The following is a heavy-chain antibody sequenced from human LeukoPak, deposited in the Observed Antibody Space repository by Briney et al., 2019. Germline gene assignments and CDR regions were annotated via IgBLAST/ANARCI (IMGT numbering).Heavy chain of an antibody. CDR1: GFTFSSYA. Sequence: GGSLRLSCAASGFTFSSYAMNWVRQAPGKGLEWVSTISGSGGSTYYADSVKGRFTISRDNSKNTLYLQMNSLRAEDTAVYYCARGYASAWCDYWGQGALVTVSS. CDR3: ARGYASAWCDY. J-gene: IGHJ4*02. CDR2: ISGSGGST. D-gene: IGHD6-19*01. V-gene: IGHV3-23*01.